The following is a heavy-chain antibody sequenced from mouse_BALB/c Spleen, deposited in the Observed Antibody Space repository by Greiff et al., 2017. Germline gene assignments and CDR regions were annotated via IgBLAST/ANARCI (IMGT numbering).Heavy chain of an antibody. CDR3: TPNWERGAWFAY. CDR2: IEPETGGT. D-gene: IGHD4-1*02. V-gene: IGHV1-15*01. J-gene: IGHJ3*01. CDR1: GYTFTDYE. Sequence: VQLQQSGAELVRPGASVTLSCKASGYTFTDYEMHWVMQTPVHGLEWIGAIEPETGGTAYNQKFKGKATLTADKSSSTAYMELRSLTSEESAVYYCTPNWERGAWFAYWGQGTLVTVSA.